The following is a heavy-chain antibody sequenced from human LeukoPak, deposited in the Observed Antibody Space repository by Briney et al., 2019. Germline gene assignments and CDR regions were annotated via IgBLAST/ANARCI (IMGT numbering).Heavy chain of an antibody. D-gene: IGHD3-16*01. CDR3: AKDGSWGDYYFYFYMDV. CDR2: ISGSGYYT. J-gene: IGHJ6*03. V-gene: IGHV3-23*01. Sequence: GGSLRLSCAGSGFTFSSYAMSWVRQAPGKGLEWVSGISGSGYYTYYADSVKGRFTISRDNSKNTLYIQMNSLRAEDTAVYYCAKDGSWGDYYFYFYMDVWGKGTTVTVSS. CDR1: GFTFSSYA.